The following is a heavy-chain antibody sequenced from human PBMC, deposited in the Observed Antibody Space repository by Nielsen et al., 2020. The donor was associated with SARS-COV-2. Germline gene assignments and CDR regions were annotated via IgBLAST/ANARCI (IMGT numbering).Heavy chain of an antibody. V-gene: IGHV4-61*01. CDR2: IYYSGST. J-gene: IGHJ4*02. CDR1: GGSVSSGSYY. D-gene: IGHD7-27*01. Sequence: SETLSLTCTVSGGSVSSGSYYWSWIRQPPGKGLEWIGYIYYSGSTNYNPSLKSRVTISVDTSKNQFSLELGSVTAADTAVYYCARDCSCGLGSSPSYYFDYWGQGTLVTVSS. CDR3: ARDCSCGLGSSPSYYFDY.